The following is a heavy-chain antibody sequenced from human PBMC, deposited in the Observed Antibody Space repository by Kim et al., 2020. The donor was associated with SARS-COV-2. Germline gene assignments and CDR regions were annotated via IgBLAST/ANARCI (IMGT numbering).Heavy chain of an antibody. J-gene: IGHJ4*02. CDR1: GGSISNYY. CDR3: ARSFCSGGSCYYNRPFDY. V-gene: IGHV4-4*08. D-gene: IGHD2-15*01. Sequence: SETLSLTCKVSGGSISNYYWSWIRQSPGKGLEWIGYIYSSGNTNYNPSLERRVTITVDTSRNHFSLSLTSVTAADTAVYFCARSFCSGGSCYYNRPFDYWGLGILVTVSP. CDR2: IYSSGNT.